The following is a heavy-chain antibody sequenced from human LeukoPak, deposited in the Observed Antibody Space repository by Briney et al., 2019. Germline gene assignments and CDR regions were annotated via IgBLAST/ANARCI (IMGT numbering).Heavy chain of an antibody. Sequence: GGSLRLSCAASGFTLSSYAMHWVRQAPGKGLEWVAVISNDGRDKHNADSVKGRFTISRDNSKNTLYVQMNSLRSEDTAVYYCASGYTMVRGVITHFDYWGQGTLVTVSS. V-gene: IGHV3-30*04. D-gene: IGHD3-10*01. J-gene: IGHJ4*02. CDR2: ISNDGRDK. CDR3: ASGYTMVRGVITHFDY. CDR1: GFTLSSYA.